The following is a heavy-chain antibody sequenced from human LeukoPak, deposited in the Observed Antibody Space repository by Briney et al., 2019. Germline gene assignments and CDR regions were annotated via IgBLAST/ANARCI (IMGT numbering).Heavy chain of an antibody. CDR1: GGTFGSYA. V-gene: IGHV1-8*02. Sequence: ASVKVSCKASGGTFGSYAINWVRQATGQGLEWMGWMNPNSGNTGYAQKFQGRVTMTRNTSISTAYMELSSLRSEDTAVYYCARLYCSSTSCYFNWFDPWGQGTLVTVSS. J-gene: IGHJ5*02. CDR3: ARLYCSSTSCYFNWFDP. CDR2: MNPNSGNT. D-gene: IGHD2-2*01.